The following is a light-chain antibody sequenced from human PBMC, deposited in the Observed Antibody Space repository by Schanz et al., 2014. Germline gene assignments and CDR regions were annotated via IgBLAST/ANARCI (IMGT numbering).Light chain of an antibody. CDR2: DVT. CDR1: TSDVGGYNY. CDR3: CSYAVVTSVI. V-gene: IGLV2-8*01. J-gene: IGLJ2*01. Sequence: QSALTQPPSASGSPGQSITISCTGTTSDVGGYNYVSWYQQQPGKAPKLMIFDVTKRPSGVPDRFSGSKSGNTASLTVSGLQAEDEADYYCCSYAVVTSVIFGGGTKLTVL.